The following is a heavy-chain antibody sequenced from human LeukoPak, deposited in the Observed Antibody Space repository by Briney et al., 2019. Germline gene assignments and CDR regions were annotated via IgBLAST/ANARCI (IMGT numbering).Heavy chain of an antibody. Sequence: PSETLSLTCIVSGASISGHYWSWIRQPAGKEPEWIGRVHTSRGTNYNSSLKSRLTMSVDTSKNQFSLHLASVTAADTAVYYCAKAYCGGDCPWGQGTLVTVSS. J-gene: IGHJ4*02. D-gene: IGHD2-21*01. CDR1: GASISGHY. V-gene: IGHV4-4*07. CDR3: AKAYCGGDCP. CDR2: VHTSRGT.